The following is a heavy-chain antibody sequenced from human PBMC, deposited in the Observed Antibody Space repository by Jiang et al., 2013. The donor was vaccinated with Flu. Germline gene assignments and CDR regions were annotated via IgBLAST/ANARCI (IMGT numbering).Heavy chain of an antibody. J-gene: IGHJ4*02. CDR1: GGSISSGGYY. Sequence: KPSQTLSLTCTVSGGSISSGGYYWSWIRQHPGKGLEWIGYIYYSGSTYYNPSLKSRVTISVDTSKNQFSLKLSSVTAADTAVYYCARAGDINWNDGGMDYWGQGTLVTVSS. D-gene: IGHD1-1*01. V-gene: IGHV4-31*03. CDR3: ARAGDINWNDGGMDY. CDR2: IYYSGST.